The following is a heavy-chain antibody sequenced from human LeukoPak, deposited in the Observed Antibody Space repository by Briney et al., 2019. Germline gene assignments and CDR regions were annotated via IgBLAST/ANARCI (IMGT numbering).Heavy chain of an antibody. CDR1: GGTFSSYA. CDR2: IIPILGIA. V-gene: IGHV1-69*04. D-gene: IGHD3-22*01. CDR3: ARDSVPPMIIPFDP. J-gene: IGHJ5*02. Sequence: SVKVSCKASGGTFSSYAISWVRQAPGQGLEWMGRIIPILGIANYAQKFQGRVTITADKSTSTAYMELSSLRSEDTAVYYCARDSVPPMIIPFDPWGQGTLVTVSS.